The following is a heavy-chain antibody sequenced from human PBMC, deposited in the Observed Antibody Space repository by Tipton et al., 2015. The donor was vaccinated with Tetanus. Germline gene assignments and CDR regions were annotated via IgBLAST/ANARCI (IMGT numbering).Heavy chain of an antibody. J-gene: IGHJ4*02. CDR1: GGSVRSGDYQ. Sequence: TLSLTCTVSGGSVRSGDYQWNWIRQPPGKGLEWLAYISYSGSTNSNYALKSRITISRDTSKNQISLKLTSVTAADTAVYYWARANYNFPKKGPFDSWGQGTLVIVSS. CDR2: ISYSGST. D-gene: IGHD3-3*01. CDR3: ARANYNFPKKGPFDS. V-gene: IGHV4-61*08.